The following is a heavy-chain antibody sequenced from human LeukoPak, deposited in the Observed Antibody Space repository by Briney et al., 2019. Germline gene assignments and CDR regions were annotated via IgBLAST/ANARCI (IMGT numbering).Heavy chain of an antibody. D-gene: IGHD1/OR15-1a*01. J-gene: IGHJ5*02. CDR1: GGSISSYY. Sequence: SETLSLTCTVSGGSISSYYWSWVRQPPGKGLEWIGYIYYSGSTNYNPFLKSRVTISVDTSKNQFSLKLSSVTAADTAIYYCAKNNGGARNHWFDPWGQGTLVTVSS. CDR3: AKNNGGARNHWFDP. CDR2: IYYSGST. V-gene: IGHV4-59*01.